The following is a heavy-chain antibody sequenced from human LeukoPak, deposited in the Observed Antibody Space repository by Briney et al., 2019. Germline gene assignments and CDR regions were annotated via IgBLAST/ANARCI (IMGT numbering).Heavy chain of an antibody. D-gene: IGHD6-19*01. J-gene: IGHJ5*02. CDR2: INPNSGGT. CDR1: GYTFTGYY. V-gene: IGHV1-2*06. Sequence: GASVKVSCKASGYTFTGYYMHWVRQAPEQGLEWMGRINPNSGGTNYAQKFQGRVTMTRDTSISTAYMELSRLRSDDTAVYYCARTSINPQWLASTNWFDPWGQGTLVTVSS. CDR3: ARTSINPQWLASTNWFDP.